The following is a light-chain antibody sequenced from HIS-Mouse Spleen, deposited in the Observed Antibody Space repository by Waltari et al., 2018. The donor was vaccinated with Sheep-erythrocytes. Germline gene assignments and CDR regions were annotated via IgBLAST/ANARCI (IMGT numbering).Light chain of an antibody. V-gene: IGLV2-11*01. CDR1: SSDAGGYND. CDR3: CSYAGSYNHV. J-gene: IGLJ1*01. CDR2: DVS. Sequence: QSALTQPRSVSGSPGQSVTISCTGTSSDAGGYNDVSWYQQHPGKAPKLMIYDVSKRPSGVPDRFSGSKSGNTASLTISGLQAEDEADYYCCSYAGSYNHVFATGTKVTVL.